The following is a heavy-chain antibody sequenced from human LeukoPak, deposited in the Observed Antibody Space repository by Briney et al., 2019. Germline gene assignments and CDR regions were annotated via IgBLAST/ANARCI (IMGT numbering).Heavy chain of an antibody. Sequence: KPSETLSLTCAVYGGSFSGYYWSWIRQPPGKGLEWIGEINHSGSTNYNPSLKSRVTISVDTSKNQFSLKLSSVTAADTAVYYCAXXXXXXXXYATTYYYYGMDVWGQGTTVTVSS. D-gene: IGHD4-17*01. CDR3: AXXXXXXXXYATTYYYYGMDV. V-gene: IGHV4-34*01. CDR2: INHSGST. J-gene: IGHJ6*02. CDR1: GGSFSGYY.